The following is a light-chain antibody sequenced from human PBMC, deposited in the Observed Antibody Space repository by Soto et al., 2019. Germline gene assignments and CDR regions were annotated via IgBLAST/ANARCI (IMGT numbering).Light chain of an antibody. Sequence: DIVMTQSPDSLAVSLGERATINCRSSQSVLYSSNNKNYLAWYQQKPGQPPKLLIYWASTRESGVPDRFSGSGSGTGFTLTISSLQAEDVAAYYCQKYYSVPLTFGGGTKVEIK. CDR3: QKYYSVPLT. J-gene: IGKJ4*01. CDR1: QSVLYSSNNKNY. V-gene: IGKV4-1*01. CDR2: WAS.